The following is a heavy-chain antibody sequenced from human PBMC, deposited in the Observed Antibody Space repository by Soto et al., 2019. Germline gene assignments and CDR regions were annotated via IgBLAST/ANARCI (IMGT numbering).Heavy chain of an antibody. J-gene: IGHJ6*02. Sequence: GASVKVSCKASGYTFTGYYMHWVRQAPGQGLEWMGWINPNSGGTNYAQKFQGWVTMTRDTSISTAYMELSRLRSDDTAVYYCAREIVVVVAATESYYGMDVWGQGTTVTVSS. CDR3: AREIVVVVAATESYYGMDV. D-gene: IGHD2-15*01. CDR2: INPNSGGT. V-gene: IGHV1-2*04. CDR1: GYTFTGYY.